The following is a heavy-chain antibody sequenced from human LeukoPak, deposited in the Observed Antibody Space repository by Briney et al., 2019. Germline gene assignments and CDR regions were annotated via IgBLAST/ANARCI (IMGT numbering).Heavy chain of an antibody. CDR1: GFTFSSYD. Sequence: GGSLRVSCAASGFTFSSYDMHWVRHAKGKGLDWVSAIGTAGDTYYPGSVKGRFTISRENAKHSLYLQMNSLRAGDTAVYFFPTKHGIRYFDWLLSPGTFDIWGQGTMVTVSS. D-gene: IGHD3-9*01. J-gene: IGHJ3*02. CDR3: PTKHGIRYFDWLLSPGTFDI. V-gene: IGHV3-13*01. CDR2: IGTAGDT.